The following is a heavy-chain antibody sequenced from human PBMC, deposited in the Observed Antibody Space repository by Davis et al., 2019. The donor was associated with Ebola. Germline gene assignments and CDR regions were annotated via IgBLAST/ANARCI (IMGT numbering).Heavy chain of an antibody. CDR2: ISSSSSYI. Sequence: GESLKISCAASGFTFSSYSMNWVRQAPGKGLEWVSSISSSSSYIYYADSVKGRFTISRDNAKNSLYLQMNSLRAEDTAVYYCARDLVQLLSSSAGYYYGMDVWGQGTTVTVSS. CDR3: ARDLVQLLSSSAGYYYGMDV. J-gene: IGHJ6*02. V-gene: IGHV3-21*01. CDR1: GFTFSSYS. D-gene: IGHD6-6*01.